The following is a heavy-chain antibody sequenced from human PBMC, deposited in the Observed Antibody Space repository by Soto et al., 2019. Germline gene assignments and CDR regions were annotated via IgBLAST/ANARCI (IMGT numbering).Heavy chain of an antibody. CDR1: GYTFTSYG. CDR2: ISAYNGNT. CDR3: ARGGGGYCSGGSCYWDY. Sequence: ASVKVSCKASGYTFTSYGISWVRQAPGQGLEWMGWISAYNGNTNYAQKLQGRVTMTTDTSTSTAYMELRSLRSDDTAVYYCARGGGGYCSGGSCYWDYWGQGTLVTSPQ. V-gene: IGHV1-18*01. J-gene: IGHJ4*02. D-gene: IGHD2-15*01.